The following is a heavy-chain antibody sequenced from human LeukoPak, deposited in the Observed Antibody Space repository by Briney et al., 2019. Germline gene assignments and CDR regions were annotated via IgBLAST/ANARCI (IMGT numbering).Heavy chain of an antibody. CDR3: AKDGDTGAAGYYFDY. V-gene: IGHV3-7*01. CDR2: IEEKGSQI. J-gene: IGHJ4*02. Sequence: PGGSLRLSCTGSGFTSGFTFSDYWINWVRKGPGKGLEWVANIEEKGSQIYYVDSVRGRFTISRDNSQNTLYLQMNSLRDEDTALYRCAKDGDTGAAGYYFDYWGQGTLVTVSS. D-gene: IGHD5-18*01. CDR1: GFTSGFTFSDYW.